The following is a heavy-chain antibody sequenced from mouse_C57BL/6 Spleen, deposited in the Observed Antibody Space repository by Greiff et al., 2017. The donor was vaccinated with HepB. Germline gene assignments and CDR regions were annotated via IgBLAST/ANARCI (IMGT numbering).Heavy chain of an antibody. CDR1: GYTFTSYW. J-gene: IGHJ4*01. D-gene: IGHD2-4*01. V-gene: IGHV1-59*01. CDR3: ARDYDYDEVDAMDD. CDR2: IDPSDSYT. Sequence: VQLQQSGAELVRPGTSVKLSCKASGYTFTSYWMHWVKQRPGQGLEWIGVIDPSDSYTNYNQKFKGQATLTVDTSSSTAYMQLSSLTSEDSAVYYCARDYDYDEVDAMDDWGQGTSVTVSS.